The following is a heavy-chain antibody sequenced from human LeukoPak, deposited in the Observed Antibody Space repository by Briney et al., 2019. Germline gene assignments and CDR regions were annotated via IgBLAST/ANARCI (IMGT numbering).Heavy chain of an antibody. Sequence: ASVKVSCKVSGYTLTELSMHWVRQAPGKGLEWMGGFDPEDGETIYAQKFQGRVTMTEDTSTDAAYMELSSLRSEDTAVYYCATSRPGTVTTLLDYWGQGTLVTVSS. V-gene: IGHV1-24*01. CDR3: ATSRPGTVTTLLDY. D-gene: IGHD4-17*01. CDR1: GYTLTELS. J-gene: IGHJ4*02. CDR2: FDPEDGET.